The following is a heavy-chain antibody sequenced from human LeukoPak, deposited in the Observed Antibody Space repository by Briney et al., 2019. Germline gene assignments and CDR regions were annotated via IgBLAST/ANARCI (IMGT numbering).Heavy chain of an antibody. Sequence: SETLSLTCTVSGGSISSYYWSWIRQPAGKGLEWIGRIYTSGSTNYNPSLKSRVTMSVDTSKNQFSLKLSSVTAADTAVYYCARVPRGLNYYGSGRDYWGQGTLVTVSS. CDR2: IYTSGST. CDR3: ARVPRGLNYYGSGRDY. J-gene: IGHJ4*02. V-gene: IGHV4-4*07. CDR1: GGSISSYY. D-gene: IGHD3-10*01.